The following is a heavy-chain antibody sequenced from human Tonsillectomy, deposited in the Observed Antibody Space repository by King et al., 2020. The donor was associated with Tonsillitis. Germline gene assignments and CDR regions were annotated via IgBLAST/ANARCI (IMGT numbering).Heavy chain of an antibody. CDR1: GFTFTSSA. CDR3: AAPIHYDFWSAAGDYGMDV. Sequence: QLVESGPEVKKPGTSVKVSCKASGFTFTSSAMQWVRQARGQRLEWIGWIVVGSGNTNYAQKFQERVTITRDMSTSTAYMELSSMRSEDTAVYYCAAPIHYDFWSAAGDYGMDVWGQGTTVTVSS. D-gene: IGHD3-3*01. CDR2: IVVGSGNT. J-gene: IGHJ6*02. V-gene: IGHV1-58*02.